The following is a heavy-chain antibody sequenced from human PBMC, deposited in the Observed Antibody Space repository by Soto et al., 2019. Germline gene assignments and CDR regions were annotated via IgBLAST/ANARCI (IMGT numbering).Heavy chain of an antibody. D-gene: IGHD5-12*01. CDR2: MNPNSGNT. CDR1: GYTFTSYD. CDR3: ARGWLRRIPYYYYMDV. Sequence: GASVKVSCKASGYTFTSYDINCVRQATGQGLEWMGWMNPNSGNTGYAQKFQGRVTMTRNTSISTAYMELSSLRSEDTAVYYCARGWLRRIPYYYYMDVWGKGTTVTVSS. V-gene: IGHV1-8*01. J-gene: IGHJ6*03.